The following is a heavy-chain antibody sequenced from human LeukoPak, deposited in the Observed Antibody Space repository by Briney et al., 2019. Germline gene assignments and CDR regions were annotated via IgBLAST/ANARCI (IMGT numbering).Heavy chain of an antibody. CDR1: GGTFNSYA. Sequence: GSSVKVSCNASGGTFNSYAISWVRQAPGQGLEWMGGIIPIFGTTNYAQKFQGRVTITADESTSTAYMELSSLRSEDTAVYYCARGDSYGYQYRFDYWGQGTLVTVSS. CDR3: ARGDSYGYQYRFDY. D-gene: IGHD5-18*01. V-gene: IGHV1-69*01. CDR2: IIPIFGTT. J-gene: IGHJ4*02.